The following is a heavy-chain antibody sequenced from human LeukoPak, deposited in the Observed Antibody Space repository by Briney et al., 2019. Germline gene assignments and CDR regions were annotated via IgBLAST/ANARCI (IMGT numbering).Heavy chain of an antibody. V-gene: IGHV3-30*02. J-gene: IGHJ4*02. CDR1: GFIFSNYG. D-gene: IGHD6-19*01. Sequence: PGGSLRLSCAVSGFIFSNYGIHWVRQAPGKGLEWVAFIRYDGNNKYYADSVKGRFTISRDNSKNTLFLQMNSLRAEDTAVYYCAKAPRGRAVGNFDYWGQGTLVTVSS. CDR3: AKAPRGRAVGNFDY. CDR2: IRYDGNNK.